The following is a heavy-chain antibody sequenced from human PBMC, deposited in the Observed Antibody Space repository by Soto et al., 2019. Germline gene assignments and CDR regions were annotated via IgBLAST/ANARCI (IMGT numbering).Heavy chain of an antibody. CDR3: ARDGVVVAATRGYMDV. Sequence: QVQLVQSGAEVKKPGSSVKVSCKASGGTFSSYTISWVRQAPGQGLEWMGRIIPILGIANYAQKFQGRVTITADKSTSTAYMELSSLSSEDTAVYYCARDGVVVAATRGYMDVWGKGTTVTVSS. J-gene: IGHJ6*03. CDR2: IIPILGIA. D-gene: IGHD2-15*01. V-gene: IGHV1-69*08. CDR1: GGTFSSYT.